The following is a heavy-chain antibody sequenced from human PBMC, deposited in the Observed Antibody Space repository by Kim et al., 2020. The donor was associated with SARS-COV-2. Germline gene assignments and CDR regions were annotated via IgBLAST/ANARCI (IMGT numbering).Heavy chain of an antibody. V-gene: IGHV4-39*01. Sequence: PPLKSRVLMSIDTSKNQFSLKLSSVTAADTAVYYCVRLPSNYYDSSGYFVWGQGTLVTVSS. D-gene: IGHD3-22*01. CDR3: VRLPSNYYDSSGYFV. J-gene: IGHJ4*02.